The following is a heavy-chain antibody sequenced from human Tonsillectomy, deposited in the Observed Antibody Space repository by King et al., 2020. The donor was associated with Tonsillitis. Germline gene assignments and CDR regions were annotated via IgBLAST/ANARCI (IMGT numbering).Heavy chain of an antibody. CDR3: ASLHGSASYRRDY. CDR2: IYSGGST. V-gene: IGHV3-66*01. CDR1: GFSVSSNY. J-gene: IGHJ4*02. Sequence: VQLVESGGGLVQPGGSLRLSCAASGFSVSSNYMSWVRQAPGKGLEWVSVIYSGGSTYYADSVKGRFTISRDNSKNTLYLQMNSLRAEDTAVYYCASLHGSASYRRDYWGQGTLVTVSS. D-gene: IGHD3-10*01.